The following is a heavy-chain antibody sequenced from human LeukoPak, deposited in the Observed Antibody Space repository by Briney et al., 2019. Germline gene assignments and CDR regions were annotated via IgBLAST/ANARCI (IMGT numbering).Heavy chain of an antibody. Sequence: SETLSLTCTVSGGSISSYYWSWIRQPAGKGLEWIGRIYTSGSTNYNPSLKSRVTMSVDTSTNQFSLKLSSVTAADTAAYYCARAAGYSSKAHYFDYWGQGTLVTVSS. J-gene: IGHJ4*02. V-gene: IGHV4-4*07. CDR1: GGSISSYY. CDR3: ARAAGYSSKAHYFDY. CDR2: IYTSGST. D-gene: IGHD6-13*01.